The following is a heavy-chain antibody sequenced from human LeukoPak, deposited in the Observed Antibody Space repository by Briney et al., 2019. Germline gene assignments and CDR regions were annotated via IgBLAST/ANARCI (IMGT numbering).Heavy chain of an antibody. Sequence: PSETLSLTCTVSGSSMSSDYYWGWIRQPPGKGLEWIGSIYYSGSTYYNPSLKSRVTISVDTSKNQFSLKLSSVTAADTAVYYCARGERYSSGWSNYYYYMDVWGKGTTVTISS. CDR1: GSSMSSDYY. CDR3: ARGERYSSGWSNYYYYMDV. J-gene: IGHJ6*03. CDR2: IYYSGST. V-gene: IGHV4-38-2*02. D-gene: IGHD6-19*01.